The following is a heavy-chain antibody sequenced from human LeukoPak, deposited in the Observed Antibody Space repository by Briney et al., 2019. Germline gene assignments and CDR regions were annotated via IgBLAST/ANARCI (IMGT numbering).Heavy chain of an antibody. V-gene: IGHV7-4-1*02. D-gene: IGHD2-2*01. J-gene: IGHJ3*01. CDR2: INTNTGNP. CDR3: ARDHVKLTSSFHPFDAFDV. Sequence: SVRVSCKASGYTFTSYAMNWVRQAPGQGLEWMGWINTNTGNPTYAQGFTGRFVFSLDTSVSTAYLQISSLKAEDTAVYYCARDHVKLTSSFHPFDAFDVWGQGTLVTVSS. CDR1: GYTFTSYA.